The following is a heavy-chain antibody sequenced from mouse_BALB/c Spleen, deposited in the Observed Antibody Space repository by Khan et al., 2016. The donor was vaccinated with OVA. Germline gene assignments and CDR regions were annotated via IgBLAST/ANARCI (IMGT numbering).Heavy chain of an antibody. D-gene: IGHD2-3*01. Sequence: EVQLQESGPGLVKPSQSLSLTCTVTGYSITSDYAWNWIRQFPGNKLEWMGYISSSGSTNYNPALKSRISITRDTSKNQFFLTLNSVTTEDTATYYCARDGSRYNYAMDYWGQGTSVTVSS. J-gene: IGHJ4*01. CDR2: ISSSGST. V-gene: IGHV3-2*02. CDR1: GYSITSDYA. CDR3: ARDGSRYNYAMDY.